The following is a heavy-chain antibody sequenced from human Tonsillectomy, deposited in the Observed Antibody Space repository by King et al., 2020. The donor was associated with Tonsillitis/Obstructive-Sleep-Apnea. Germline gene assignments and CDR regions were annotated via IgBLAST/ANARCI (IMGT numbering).Heavy chain of an antibody. D-gene: IGHD1-26*01. CDR2: IKSKTDGGTT. CDR1: GSGFTFRNAW. V-gene: IGHV3-15*01. Sequence: VQLVESGGGLIKPGWSLRLSCAASGSGFTFRNAWMSWVRQAPGKGLEWVGRIKSKTDGGTTDYAAPVKGRFTLSRDDSKNTVYLQMNSLKTDDTAVYYGTIGEGDVWGKGTPVTVSS. J-gene: IGHJ6*04. CDR3: TIGEGDV.